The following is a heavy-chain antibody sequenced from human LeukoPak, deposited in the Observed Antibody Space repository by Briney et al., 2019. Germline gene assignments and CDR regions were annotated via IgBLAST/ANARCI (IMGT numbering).Heavy chain of an antibody. Sequence: ASVTVSCTVSGYTLTELSMHWVRQAPGKGLEWMGGFDPEDGETIYAQKFQGRVTMTEDTSTDTAYMELSSLRSEDTAVYYCATAPRRGRSGYYYYYYMDVWGKGTTVTVSS. CDR2: FDPEDGET. V-gene: IGHV1-24*01. CDR1: GYTLTELS. D-gene: IGHD3-3*01. CDR3: ATAPRRGRSGYYYYYYMDV. J-gene: IGHJ6*03.